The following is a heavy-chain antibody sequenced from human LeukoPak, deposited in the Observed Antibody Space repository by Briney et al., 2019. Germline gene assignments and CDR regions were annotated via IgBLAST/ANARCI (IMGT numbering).Heavy chain of an antibody. Sequence: ASLRLSCAASGFTFSNYAMGWVRQAPGKGLEWVSAISGSDGRTHYADSVQGRFIISRDDSKNMLHLQMDSLRAEDTAIYYCAKDLYIDGWYYFDHWGQGTLVTVSS. CDR1: GFTFSNYA. CDR2: ISGSDGRT. D-gene: IGHD6-19*01. CDR3: AKDLYIDGWYYFDH. J-gene: IGHJ4*02. V-gene: IGHV3-23*01.